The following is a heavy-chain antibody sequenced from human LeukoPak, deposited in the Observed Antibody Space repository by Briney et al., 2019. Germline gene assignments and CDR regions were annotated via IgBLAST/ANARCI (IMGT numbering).Heavy chain of an antibody. CDR2: IYYSGST. D-gene: IGHD6-13*01. Sequence: RPSETLSLTCTVSGGSISSYYWSWIRQPPGKGLEWIGYIYYSGSTNYNPSLKSRVTISVDTSKNQFSLKLSSVTAADTAVYYCARTAGTLGYYYYMDVWGKGTTVTVSS. J-gene: IGHJ6*03. V-gene: IGHV4-59*01. CDR1: GGSISSYY. CDR3: ARTAGTLGYYYYMDV.